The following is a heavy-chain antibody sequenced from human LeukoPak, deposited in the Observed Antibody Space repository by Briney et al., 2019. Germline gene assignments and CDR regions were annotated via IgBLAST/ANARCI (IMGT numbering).Heavy chain of an antibody. D-gene: IGHD3-9*01. Sequence: PGASLRLSCAASGLIFRNYAMSWVRQAPGKGLEWVSAITGSGDTTYYADSVKGRFTISRDNSKNTLYVEMNTLRAEDMAVYYCAKWGDYDILTGYYVSDFWGQGTLVTVSS. CDR1: GLIFRNYA. J-gene: IGHJ4*02. CDR3: AKWGDYDILTGYYVSDF. V-gene: IGHV3-23*01. CDR2: ITGSGDTT.